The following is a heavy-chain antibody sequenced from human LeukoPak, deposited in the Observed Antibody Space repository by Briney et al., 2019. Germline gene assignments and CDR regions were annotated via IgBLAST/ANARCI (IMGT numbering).Heavy chain of an antibody. Sequence: GGSLRLSCAASGFTFSDYSMNWVRQAPGKGLEWVSYITADSRTIYYADSVKGRFTISRDNAKNSLYLQMNSLRAEDTAVYYCARASSSYYYDSSGYPNDYWGQGTLVTVSS. CDR3: ARASSSYYYDSSGYPNDY. V-gene: IGHV3-48*04. J-gene: IGHJ4*02. D-gene: IGHD3-22*01. CDR2: ITADSRTI. CDR1: GFTFSDYS.